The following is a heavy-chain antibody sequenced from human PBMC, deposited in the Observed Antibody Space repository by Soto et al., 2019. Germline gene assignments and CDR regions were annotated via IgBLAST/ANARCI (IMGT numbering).Heavy chain of an antibody. Sequence: QVQLVQSGAEVKKPGSSVKVSCKASGGTFSSYAISWVRQAPGQGLEWMGGIIPIFGTANYAQKVQGRVRITADESTSTAYMELSSLRSEETAVYYCARGLRGYSGYEEFDYWGQGTLVTVSS. D-gene: IGHD5-12*01. V-gene: IGHV1-69*01. CDR3: ARGLRGYSGYEEFDY. J-gene: IGHJ4*02. CDR2: IIPIFGTA. CDR1: GGTFSSYA.